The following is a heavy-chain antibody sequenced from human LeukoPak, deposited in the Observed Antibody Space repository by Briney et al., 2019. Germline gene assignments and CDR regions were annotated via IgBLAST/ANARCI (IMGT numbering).Heavy chain of an antibody. CDR2: TRNKANSYTT. D-gene: IGHD3-10*01. Sequence: GGSLRLSCAASGFTFSDHYMEWVRQAPGKGLEWVGRTRNKANSYTTEYAASVKGRFTISRDDSKNSLYLQMNSLKTEDTAVYYCALVRGVAPPDAFDIWGQGTMVTVSS. CDR3: ALVRGVAPPDAFDI. CDR1: GFTFSDHY. V-gene: IGHV3-72*01. J-gene: IGHJ3*02.